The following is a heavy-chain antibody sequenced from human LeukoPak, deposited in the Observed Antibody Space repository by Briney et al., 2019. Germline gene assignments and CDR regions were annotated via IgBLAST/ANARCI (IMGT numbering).Heavy chain of an antibody. V-gene: IGHV4-39*01. D-gene: IGHD1-26*01. Sequence: PETLSLTCTVSGGSISSSSYYWGWIRQPPGKGLEWIGSIYYSGSTYYNPSLKSRVTISVDTSKNQFSLKLSSVTAADTAVYYCARRWDPDAFDIWGQGTMVTVSS. J-gene: IGHJ3*02. CDR1: GGSISSSSYY. CDR3: ARRWDPDAFDI. CDR2: IYYSGST.